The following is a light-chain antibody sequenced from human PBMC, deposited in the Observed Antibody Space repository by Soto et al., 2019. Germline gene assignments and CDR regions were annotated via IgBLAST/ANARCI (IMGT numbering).Light chain of an antibody. Sequence: EIVMTQSPATLSVSPGERATLSCRASQSVSSNLAWYQQKPGQAPRLLIYGASTRATGIPARFSGSGSGTEFTLTISSLQSEDFAVYYCQDSERWTFGQGTKVEIK. V-gene: IGKV3-15*01. J-gene: IGKJ1*01. CDR2: GAS. CDR1: QSVSSN. CDR3: QDSERWT.